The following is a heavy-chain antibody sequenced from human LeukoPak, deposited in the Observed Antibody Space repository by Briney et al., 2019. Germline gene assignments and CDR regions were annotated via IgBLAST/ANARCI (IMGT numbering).Heavy chain of an antibody. D-gene: IGHD5/OR15-5a*01. CDR2: IYFRGNT. Sequence: SETLSLTCTVSGGSISSSSYYWGWIRQPPGKGLEWIGNIYFRGNTYYNPSLESRVTISIDTSKNQFSLKLSSVTAADTAVYYCARAPSTGGVFFDYWGQGTLVTVSS. J-gene: IGHJ4*02. CDR3: ARAPSTGGVFFDY. V-gene: IGHV4-39*07. CDR1: GGSISSSSYY.